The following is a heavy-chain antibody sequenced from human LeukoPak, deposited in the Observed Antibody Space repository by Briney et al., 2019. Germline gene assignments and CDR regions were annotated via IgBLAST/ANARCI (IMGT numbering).Heavy chain of an antibody. J-gene: IGHJ4*02. CDR2: IKSKTDGGTT. D-gene: IGHD2-8*01. V-gene: IGHV3-15*01. Sequence: GGSLRLSCAASGFTFSNAWMSWVRQAPGKGLEWVGRIKSKTDGGTTDYAAPVKGRFTISRDDSKNTLYLQMNSLKTEDTAVYYCTPEAPFNGFDYWGQGTLVTVSS. CDR1: GFTFSNAW. CDR3: TPEAPFNGFDY.